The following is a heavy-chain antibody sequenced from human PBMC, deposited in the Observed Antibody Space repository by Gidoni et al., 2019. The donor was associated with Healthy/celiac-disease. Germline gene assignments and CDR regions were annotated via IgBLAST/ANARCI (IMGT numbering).Heavy chain of an antibody. CDR2: IYYSGST. CDR1: GGSISSYY. D-gene: IGHD6-19*01. CDR3: ARGEGSGWYLNWFDP. J-gene: IGHJ5*02. V-gene: IGHV4-59*01. Sequence: QVQLQESGPGLVKPSETLSLTCTVSGGSISSYYWSWIRQPPGKGLVWIGYIYYSGSTNYNPSLKSRVTISVDTSKNQFSLKLSSVTAADTAVYYCARGEGSGWYLNWFDPWGQGTLVTVSS.